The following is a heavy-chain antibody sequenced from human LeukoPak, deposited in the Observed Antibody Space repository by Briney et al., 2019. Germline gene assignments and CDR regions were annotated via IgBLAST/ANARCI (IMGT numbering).Heavy chain of an antibody. Sequence: SETLSLTCTVSGGSISRYSRYYWSWIRQPPGKGLEWIGYIFYTGSTNYNPSLKGRVTISVDTSKNQFSLKLNSVTAADTALYYCATVDVVAEKGFDYWGQGTLVTVSS. CDR3: ATVDVVAEKGFDY. J-gene: IGHJ4*02. D-gene: IGHD5-12*01. V-gene: IGHV4-61*01. CDR2: IFYTGST. CDR1: GGSISRYSRYY.